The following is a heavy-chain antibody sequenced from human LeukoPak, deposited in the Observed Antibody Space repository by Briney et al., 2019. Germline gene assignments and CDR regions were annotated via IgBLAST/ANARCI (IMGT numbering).Heavy chain of an antibody. V-gene: IGHV3-48*01. CDR3: ARGGAVRPDY. CDR2: ISSSGTTV. J-gene: IGHJ4*02. D-gene: IGHD6-6*01. Sequence: GGSLRLSCAASGFIFRDYGMNWVRQAPGKGLEWVSYISSSGTTVNYAVSVKGRFTISRDNAKNSLYLQMNSLRVEDTAVYYCARGGAVRPDYWGQGTLVTVSS. CDR1: GFIFRDYG.